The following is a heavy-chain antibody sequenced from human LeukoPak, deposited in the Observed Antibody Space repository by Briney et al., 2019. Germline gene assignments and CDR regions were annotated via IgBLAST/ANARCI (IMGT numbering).Heavy chain of an antibody. Sequence: GGSLRLSCAASGFTFSSYSMNWVRQAPGKGLEWVSSISSSSSYIYYADSVKGRFTISRDNAKNSLYLRMNSLRAEDTAVYYCARGGLTMVRGVIINDLPNWFDPWGQGTLVTVSS. CDR1: GFTFSSYS. CDR2: ISSSSSYI. CDR3: ARGGLTMVRGVIINDLPNWFDP. D-gene: IGHD3-10*01. V-gene: IGHV3-21*01. J-gene: IGHJ5*02.